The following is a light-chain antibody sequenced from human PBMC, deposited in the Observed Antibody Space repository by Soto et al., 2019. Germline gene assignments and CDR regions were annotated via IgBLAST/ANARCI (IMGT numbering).Light chain of an antibody. J-gene: IGKJ3*01. Sequence: EIVLTQSPATLSLSPGDRATLSCRASQSVGGFLAWYQQRSGQTPRLLIYDASKRAPGIPARFSGRGSGTDFTLTISSLEPEDFAVYYCQHRSNWLGTFGPGTKVDIK. V-gene: IGKV3-11*01. CDR3: QHRSNWLGT. CDR2: DAS. CDR1: QSVGGF.